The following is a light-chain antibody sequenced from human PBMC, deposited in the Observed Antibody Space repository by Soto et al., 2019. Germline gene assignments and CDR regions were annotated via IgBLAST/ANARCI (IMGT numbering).Light chain of an antibody. CDR1: HSVNSH. V-gene: IGKV3-15*01. CDR2: GAS. J-gene: IGKJ5*01. CDR3: QQYKNWPL. Sequence: MMMTQSPATLSVSQGGRVTLPCRTSHSVNSHVAWYQQKPGQAPSLLLYGASTRATGIPVRFSGSGFGTEFTLPIRSLQSEDFAVDDCQQYKNWPLFGPVTRREIK.